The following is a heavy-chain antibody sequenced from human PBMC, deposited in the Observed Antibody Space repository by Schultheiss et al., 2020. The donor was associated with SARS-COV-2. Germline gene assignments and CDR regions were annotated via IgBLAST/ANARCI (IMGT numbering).Heavy chain of an antibody. Sequence: SVKVSCKASGGTFSSYAISWVRQAPGQGLEWMGGIIPIFGTANYAQKFQGRVTITADESTSTAYMELSSLRSEDTAVYYCARGGHLWFRESPDYWGQGTLVTVS. J-gene: IGHJ4*02. D-gene: IGHD3-10*01. CDR1: GGTFSSYA. CDR3: ARGGHLWFRESPDY. V-gene: IGHV1-69*13. CDR2: IIPIFGTA.